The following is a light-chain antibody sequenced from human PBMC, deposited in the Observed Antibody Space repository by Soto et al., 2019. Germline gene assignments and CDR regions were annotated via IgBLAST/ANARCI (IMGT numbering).Light chain of an antibody. V-gene: IGLV1-47*01. CDR1: TSNVGINS. CDR2: RSN. CDR3: AAWDDSLSGQV. Sequence: QSVLTQPPSASRTPGQRVTISCSGSTSNVGINSVFWYQHLPGTAPKLLIYRSNQRASGVPDRFSGSKSGTSASLAISGLRSEDEADYYCAAWDDSLSGQVFGGGTKLTVL. J-gene: IGLJ2*01.